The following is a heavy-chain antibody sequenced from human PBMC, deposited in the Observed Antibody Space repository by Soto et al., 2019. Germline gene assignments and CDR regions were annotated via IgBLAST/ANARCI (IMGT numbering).Heavy chain of an antibody. CDR3: AKNGWYERYYFDY. CDR2: ISGSGGST. CDR1: GFTFSSYA. D-gene: IGHD6-19*01. V-gene: IGHV3-23*01. J-gene: IGHJ4*02. Sequence: PGGSLRLCCAASGFTFSSYAMSWVRQAPGKGLEWVSAISGSGGSTYYADSVKGRFTISRDNSKNTLYLQMNSLRAEDTAVYYCAKNGWYERYYFDYWGQGTLVTVSS.